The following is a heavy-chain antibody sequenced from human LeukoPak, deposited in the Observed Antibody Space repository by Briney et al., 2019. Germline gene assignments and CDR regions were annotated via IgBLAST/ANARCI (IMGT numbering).Heavy chain of an antibody. D-gene: IGHD2-2*03. J-gene: IGHJ3*01. V-gene: IGHV3-49*04. CDR1: GFMFADYS. CDR3: ISWISRDGLKA. CDR2: GYGGTR. Sequence: PGGSLRLSCTASGFMFADYSMSWVRQAPGKGLEWVGFGYGGTREYAAAVKGRFIISRDDSKSIAYLQMNSLKTEDTAVYYCISWISRDGLKAWGQGTMVTVSS.